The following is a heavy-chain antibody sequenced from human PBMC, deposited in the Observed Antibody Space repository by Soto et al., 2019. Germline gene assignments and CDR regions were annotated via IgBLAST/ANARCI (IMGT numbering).Heavy chain of an antibody. CDR2: ISRLGGST. CDR3: AKDRGAGAAAIDRRYYYYGMDV. D-gene: IGHD2-2*01. CDR1: GFTFSSYA. Sequence: PGGSLRLSCAASGFTFSSYAMGWVRQAPGKGLEWVSAISRLGGSTYHADSVKGRFTISRDNSKNTLYLQMNSLRAEDTAVYYCAKDRGAGAAAIDRRYYYYGMDVWGQGTTVTVSS. V-gene: IGHV3-23*01. J-gene: IGHJ6*02.